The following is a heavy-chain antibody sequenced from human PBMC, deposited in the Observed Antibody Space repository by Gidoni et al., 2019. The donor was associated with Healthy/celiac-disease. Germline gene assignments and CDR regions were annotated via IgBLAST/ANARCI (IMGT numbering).Heavy chain of an antibody. CDR1: GGSFSGYY. D-gene: IGHD2-21*01. V-gene: IGHV4-34*01. J-gene: IGHJ6*02. CDR2: INHSGST. Sequence: QVQLQQWGAGLLKPSETLSLTCAVYGGSFSGYYWSCIRHPPGKGLEWIGEINHSGSTNYNPSLKSRVTISVDTSKNQFSLKLSSVTAADTAVYYCARVVLGGLWRSYYYYGMDVWGQGTTVTVSS. CDR3: ARVVLGGLWRSYYYYGMDV.